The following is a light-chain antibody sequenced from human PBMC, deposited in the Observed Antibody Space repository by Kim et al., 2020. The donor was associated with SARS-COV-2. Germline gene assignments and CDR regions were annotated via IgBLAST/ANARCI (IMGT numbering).Light chain of an antibody. J-gene: IGKJ1*01. CDR3: QQFGTSPWT. CDR2: GAS. Sequence: SPGERATLSCRASQSVSSSYLAWYQQKPGQAPRLLIYGASSRATGIPDRLSCSGSGTDFTLTISRLEPEDFAVYYCQQFGTSPWTFGQGTKVDIK. CDR1: QSVSSSY. V-gene: IGKV3-20*01.